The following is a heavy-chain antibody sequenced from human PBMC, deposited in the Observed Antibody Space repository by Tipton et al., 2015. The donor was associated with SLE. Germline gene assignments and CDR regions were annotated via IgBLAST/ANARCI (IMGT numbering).Heavy chain of an antibody. D-gene: IGHD3-10*01. V-gene: IGHV3-74*01. CDR3: ARVSTVLWFRELLPHY. J-gene: IGHJ4*02. CDR1: GFTFSSYW. Sequence: GSLRLSCAASGFTFSSYWMHWVRQAPGKGLVWVSRINSDGSSTSYADSVKGRFTISRDNAKNTLYLQMNSLRAEDTAVYYCARVSTVLWFRELLPHYWGQGTLVTVSS. CDR2: INSDGSST.